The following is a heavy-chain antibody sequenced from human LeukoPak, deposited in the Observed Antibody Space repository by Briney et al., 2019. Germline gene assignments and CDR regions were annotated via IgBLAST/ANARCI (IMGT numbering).Heavy chain of an antibody. CDR2: ISYDGSNK. CDR3: ARGGDERTKLGYCSSTSCYLTW. J-gene: IGHJ4*02. V-gene: IGHV3-30*03. Sequence: PGRSLRLSCAASGFTFSSYGMHWVRQAPGKGLEWVAVISYDGSNKYYADSVKGRFTISRDNAKNSLYLQMNSLRAEDTAVYYCARGGDERTKLGYCSSTSCYLTWWGQGTLVTVSS. CDR1: GFTFSSYG. D-gene: IGHD2-2*01.